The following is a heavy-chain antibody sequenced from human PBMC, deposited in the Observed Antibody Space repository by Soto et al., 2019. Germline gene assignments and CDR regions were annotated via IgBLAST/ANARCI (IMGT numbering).Heavy chain of an antibody. CDR2: MNPHNGNT. J-gene: IGHJ5*01. V-gene: IGHV1-8*01. CDR1: GYTFTNYE. CDR3: ARGDSFTSSWYWFDS. Sequence: GASVKVSCKASGYTFTNYEINWVRQAAGQGLEWMGWMNPHNGNTGYAHNFQGRVTMTRNTSTSTAYMELSSLRSEDTAVYYCARGDSFTSSWYWFDSWGQGTPVTVSS. D-gene: IGHD6-13*01.